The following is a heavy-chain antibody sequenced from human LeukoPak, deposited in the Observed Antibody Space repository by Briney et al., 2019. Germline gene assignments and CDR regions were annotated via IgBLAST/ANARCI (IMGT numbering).Heavy chain of an antibody. Sequence: GGSLRLSCAASGFRFNSYNMNWVRQAPGKGLEWVSSISSSSSYMYYADSVKGRFTISRDNAKNSLYLQMNGLRAEDTAVYYCARDGGNWNFYYDMDVWGLGTTVTVSS. V-gene: IGHV3-21*01. CDR2: ISSSSSYM. J-gene: IGHJ6*02. CDR1: GFRFNSYN. D-gene: IGHD1-1*01. CDR3: ARDGGNWNFYYDMDV.